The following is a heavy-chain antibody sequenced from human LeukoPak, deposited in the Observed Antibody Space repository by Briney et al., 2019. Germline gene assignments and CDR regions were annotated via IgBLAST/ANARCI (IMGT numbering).Heavy chain of an antibody. CDR3: AKDISNGRSFVYLLSVNFDY. Sequence: GGSLRLSCAASGFIFDDYAMHWVRQAPGKGLEWVSLISGVGDSTYYADSVKGRFTISRDNSKNSLYLQMNSLRTEDTALYYCAKDISNGRSFVYLLSVNFDYWGQGTLVTVSS. J-gene: IGHJ4*02. CDR2: ISGVGDST. V-gene: IGHV3-43*02. D-gene: IGHD3-9*01. CDR1: GFIFDDYA.